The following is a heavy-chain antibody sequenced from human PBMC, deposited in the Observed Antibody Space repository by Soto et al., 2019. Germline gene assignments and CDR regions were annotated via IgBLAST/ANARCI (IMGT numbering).Heavy chain of an antibody. D-gene: IGHD6-13*01. CDR1: GSTFSRYG. Sequence: ASVKVSCKTSGSTFSRYGINWVRQAPEEGLDWVGWISGYNGDTDYAQKFHGRVTLTTDTSTRAAYMELRSLSSDDTAVYYCARLAEAGTGMRYWGQGTQVTVSS. V-gene: IGHV1-18*01. CDR2: ISGYNGDT. CDR3: ARLAEAGTGMRY. J-gene: IGHJ4*02.